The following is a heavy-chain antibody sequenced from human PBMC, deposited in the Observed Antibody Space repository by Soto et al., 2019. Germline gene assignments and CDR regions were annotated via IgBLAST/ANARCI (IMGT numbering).Heavy chain of an antibody. D-gene: IGHD3-10*01. Sequence: SETLSLTCTVSGGSISSSSYYWGWIRQPPGKGLEWIGSIYYSGSTYYNPSLKSRVTISVHTSKNQSSLKLSSVTAADTAVYYCARFYYYGSGSYYNFYFDYWGQGTLVTVSS. V-gene: IGHV4-39*01. CDR3: ARFYYYGSGSYYNFYFDY. J-gene: IGHJ4*02. CDR2: IYYSGST. CDR1: GGSISSSSYY.